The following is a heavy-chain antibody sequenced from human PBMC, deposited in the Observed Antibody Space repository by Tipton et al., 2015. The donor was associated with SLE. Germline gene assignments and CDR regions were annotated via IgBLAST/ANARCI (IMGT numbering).Heavy chain of an antibody. Sequence: TLSLTCTVSGGSLNSCCYYWSWIRQPAGKGLEWIGRIYTSGSTNYNPSLKSRVTMSVDTSKNQFSLKLSSVTAADTAVYYCARDTGSDGYYYGMDVWGQGTTVTVSS. CDR1: GGSLNSCCYY. V-gene: IGHV4-61*02. CDR3: ARDTGSDGYYYGMDV. CDR2: IYTSGST. J-gene: IGHJ6*02. D-gene: IGHD4-17*01.